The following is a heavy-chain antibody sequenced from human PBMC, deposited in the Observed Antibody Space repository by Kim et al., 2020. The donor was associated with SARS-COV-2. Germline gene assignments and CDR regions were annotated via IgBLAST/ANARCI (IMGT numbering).Heavy chain of an antibody. CDR2: ISYDGRNK. Sequence: GGSLRLSCAASGLNFDRSAMNWVRQTLGKGLEWVAVISYDGRNKYYADSVKGRFTISRDNSKSTLYLEMNSLRVEDTALYYCARGNYYESMSLSDYYNGMDVWGQGTTVTVSS. CDR3: ARGNYYESMSLSDYYNGMDV. D-gene: IGHD3-22*01. V-gene: IGHV3-30-3*01. CDR1: GLNFDRSA. J-gene: IGHJ6*02.